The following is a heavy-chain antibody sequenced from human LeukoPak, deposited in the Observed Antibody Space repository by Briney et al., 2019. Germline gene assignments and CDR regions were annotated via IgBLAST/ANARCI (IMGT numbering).Heavy chain of an antibody. CDR3: ARSGGKAPYYYYYGMDV. D-gene: IGHD4-23*01. CDR2: IIPIFGTA. Sequence: GSSVKVSCKASGGTFSSYAISWVRQAPGQGLEWMGGIIPIFGTANHAQKFQGRVTITADESTSTAYMELSSLRSEDTAVYYCARSGGKAPYYYYYGMDVWGQGTTVTVSS. CDR1: GGTFSSYA. J-gene: IGHJ6*02. V-gene: IGHV1-69*01.